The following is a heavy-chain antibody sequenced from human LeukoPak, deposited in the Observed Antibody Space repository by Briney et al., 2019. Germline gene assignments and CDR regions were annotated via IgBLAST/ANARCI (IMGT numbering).Heavy chain of an antibody. Sequence: SETLSLTCTVSGYSIISGFHWGWIRQPPGKGLEWIGSMYHGGSTYYNPSLKGRVTISVDTSKNQFSLKASSVTAADTAVYYCARVRYSSGWIDYWGQGTLVTVSS. CDR3: ARVRYSSGWIDY. CDR2: MYHGGST. D-gene: IGHD6-19*01. CDR1: GYSIISGFH. V-gene: IGHV4-38-2*02. J-gene: IGHJ4*02.